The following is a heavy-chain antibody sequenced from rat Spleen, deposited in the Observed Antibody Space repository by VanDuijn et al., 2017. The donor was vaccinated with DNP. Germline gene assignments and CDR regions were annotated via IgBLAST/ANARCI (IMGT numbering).Heavy chain of an antibody. J-gene: IGHJ2*01. CDR3: TRRYY. D-gene: IGHD1-5*01. Sequence: HVQLKESGPGLVQPSRTLSLTCTVSGFPLASSHVTWVRQPPGKGLEWMGVIWTVGTTAYNSLLKSLLCISRDTSKSQVVLKMNSLQTEDTATYYWTRRYYWVQGVMVTVSS. CDR1: GFPLASSH. V-gene: IGHV2-43*01. CDR2: IWTVGTT.